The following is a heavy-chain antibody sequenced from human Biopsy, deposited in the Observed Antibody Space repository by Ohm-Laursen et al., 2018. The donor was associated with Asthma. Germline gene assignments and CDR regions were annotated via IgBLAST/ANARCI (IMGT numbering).Heavy chain of an antibody. Sequence: SVKVSCKVSGGTLSNYVFSWVRQAPGQGLEWMGGIIPMFGTTKYTQKFQARVTITADEATSTVYMELSSLRSEDMAVYFCARVLTTEEGDTWFDPWGQGTLVTVSS. CDR2: IIPMFGTT. D-gene: IGHD4-11*01. CDR3: ARVLTTEEGDTWFDP. V-gene: IGHV1-69*13. CDR1: GGTLSNYV. J-gene: IGHJ5*02.